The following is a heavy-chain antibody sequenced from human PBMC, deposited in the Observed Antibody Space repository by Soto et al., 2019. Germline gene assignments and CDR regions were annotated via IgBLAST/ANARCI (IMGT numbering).Heavy chain of an antibody. CDR3: AKGSVRYCSSTSLPLLNDY. Sequence: GGSLRLSCAASGFTFSSYGMHWVRQAPGKGLEWVAVISYDGSNKYYADSVKGRFTISRDNSKNTLYLQMNSLRAEDTAVYYCAKGSVRYCSSTSLPLLNDYWGQGTLVTVSS. CDR1: GFTFSSYG. D-gene: IGHD2-2*01. CDR2: ISYDGSNK. V-gene: IGHV3-30*18. J-gene: IGHJ4*02.